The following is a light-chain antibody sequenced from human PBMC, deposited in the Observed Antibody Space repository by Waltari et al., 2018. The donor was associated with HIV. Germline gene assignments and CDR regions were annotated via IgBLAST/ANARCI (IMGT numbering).Light chain of an antibody. V-gene: IGLV1-40*01. CDR1: SSNIGAGYD. Sequence: QSVLTQPPSVSGAPGQRVTISCTGSSSNIGAGYDVHWYQQLPGTAPKLLIYANINRPSWVPDRFSGPKSGSSASLDITGLQAEDEAHYYCQSFDSSLTTSGVIFGGGTKLTVL. CDR2: ANI. J-gene: IGLJ2*01. CDR3: QSFDSSLTTSGVI.